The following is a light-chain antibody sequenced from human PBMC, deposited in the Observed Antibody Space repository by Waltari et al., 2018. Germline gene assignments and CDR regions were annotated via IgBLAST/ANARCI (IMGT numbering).Light chain of an antibody. V-gene: IGLV2-23*01. CDR3: RSYAGSIL. CDR1: SSDVGSYNL. Sequence: QSALTQPASVSGSPGQSITISCTGTSSDVGSYNLVSWYQQHPGKAPKLMIYEGSKRPSGVSNRFSGSKSGNTASLTISGLQAEDEADYYCRSYAGSILFGGGTKLTVL. CDR2: EGS. J-gene: IGLJ2*01.